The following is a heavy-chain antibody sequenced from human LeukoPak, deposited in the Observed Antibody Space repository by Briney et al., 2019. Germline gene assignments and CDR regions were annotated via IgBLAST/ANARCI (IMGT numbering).Heavy chain of an antibody. J-gene: IGHJ4*02. CDR3: ARGYSSGWLGEIGY. D-gene: IGHD6-19*01. CDR1: AFTFSNYW. Sequence: GGSLRLSCAASAFTFSNYWMSWVRQAPGKGLEWVANIKQDGSEKNYVDSVKGRFTISRDNAKNSLYLQMNSLRAEDTAVYYCARGYSSGWLGEIGYWGQGTLVTVSS. V-gene: IGHV3-7*01. CDR2: IKQDGSEK.